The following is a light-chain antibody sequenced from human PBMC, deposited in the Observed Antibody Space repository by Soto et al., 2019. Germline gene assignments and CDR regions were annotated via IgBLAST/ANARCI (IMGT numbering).Light chain of an antibody. CDR3: SSYTTSNTSQTV. V-gene: IGLV2-14*01. Sequence: QSVLTQPASVSGSPGQSITISCTGTSSDVGGYNYVSWYQQHPGKAPKFMIYDVSNRPSGVSNRFSGSKSGNTASLTISGLQAEDEADYYSSSYTTSNTSQTVFGTG. CDR1: SSDVGGYNY. CDR2: DVS. J-gene: IGLJ1*01.